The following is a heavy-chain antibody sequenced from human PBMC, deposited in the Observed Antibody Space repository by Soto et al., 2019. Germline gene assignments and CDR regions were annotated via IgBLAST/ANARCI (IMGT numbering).Heavy chain of an antibody. CDR3: ASNGYVGAYCGGDCYHLHNWFDP. V-gene: IGHV5-10-1*01. J-gene: IGHJ5*02. Sequence: PGASLKISCKGYGYSFTSYWISWVRQMPGKGLEWMGRIDPSDSYTNYSPSFQGHVTISADKSISTAYLQWSSLKASDTAMYYCASNGYVGAYCGGDCYHLHNWFDPWGQGTLVTVSS. CDR2: IDPSDSYT. D-gene: IGHD2-21*02. CDR1: GYSFTSYW.